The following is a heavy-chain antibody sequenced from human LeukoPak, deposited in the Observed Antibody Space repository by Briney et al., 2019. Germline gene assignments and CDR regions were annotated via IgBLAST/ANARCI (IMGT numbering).Heavy chain of an antibody. V-gene: IGHV3-7*03. CDR3: ATSIAARPRGMDV. Sequence: PGGSLRLSCVASGFTFRSYWMSWVRQAPGKGLEWVANIKQDGSEKYYVDSVKGRFTISRDTAKNSLYLQMNSLRAEDTAVYYCATSIAARPRGMDVWGQGTTVTVSS. CDR2: IKQDGSEK. J-gene: IGHJ6*02. CDR1: GFTFRSYW. D-gene: IGHD6-6*01.